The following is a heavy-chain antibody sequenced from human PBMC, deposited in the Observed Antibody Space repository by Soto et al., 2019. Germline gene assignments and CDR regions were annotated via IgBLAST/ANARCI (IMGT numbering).Heavy chain of an antibody. Sequence: PGGSLRLSCAASGFTFSSSVMHWVRQAPGKGLEWVAIIFSDGSNKYYADSVRGRFTISRDNSKNTLYLQMNSLRAEDTALYYCAKTPYEELLPFDSRGQGTLVTVSS. CDR2: IFSDGSNK. D-gene: IGHD2-15*01. J-gene: IGHJ4*02. CDR1: GFTFSSSV. V-gene: IGHV3-30*18. CDR3: AKTPYEELLPFDS.